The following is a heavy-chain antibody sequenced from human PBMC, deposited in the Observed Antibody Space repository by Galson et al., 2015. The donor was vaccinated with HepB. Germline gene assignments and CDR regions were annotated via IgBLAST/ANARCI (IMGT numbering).Heavy chain of an antibody. J-gene: IGHJ4*02. CDR3: ARFRYGLGYFDN. V-gene: IGHV3-7*03. D-gene: IGHD3-10*01. Sequence: SLRLSCAASGFTFSDYWMSWVRQAPGKELEWVANTNQDGSDIYYVDSVEGRFTISRDNARDSLHLQMNTLRAEDTAVYYCARFRYGLGYFDNWGQGILVTVSS. CDR1: GFTFSDYW. CDR2: TNQDGSDI.